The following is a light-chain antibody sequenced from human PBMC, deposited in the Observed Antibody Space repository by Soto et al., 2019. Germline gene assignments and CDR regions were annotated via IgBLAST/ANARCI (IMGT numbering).Light chain of an antibody. V-gene: IGKV1-5*01. CDR1: QSINTW. CDR2: DAS. Sequence: DSHITQSPSTLSASVGDRVTITCRASQSINTWLAWYQQKPGTAPKLLIYDASSLESGVPSRFSGSGSGTEFTLTISGLQPEDFATYYCQQCHSYWTFGQGTKVDIK. J-gene: IGKJ1*01. CDR3: QQCHSYWT.